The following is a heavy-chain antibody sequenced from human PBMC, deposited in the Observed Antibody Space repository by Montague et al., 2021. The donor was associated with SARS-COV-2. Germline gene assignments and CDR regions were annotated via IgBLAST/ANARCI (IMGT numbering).Heavy chain of an antibody. V-gene: IGHV4-31*03. CDR2: IYYTGST. CDR1: GGSISSAAYY. CDR3: ARVRGLTILGGGGPFGD. D-gene: IGHD3-3*01. J-gene: IGHJ4*03. Sequence: TLSLTCTVSGGSISSAAYYWSWIRQHPGKGLEWIGNIYYTGSTYYNPSLKSRVTISVDTSKNQFSLTLSSVTAADTAVYYCARVRGLTILGGGGPFGDWGQGTLVTVSS.